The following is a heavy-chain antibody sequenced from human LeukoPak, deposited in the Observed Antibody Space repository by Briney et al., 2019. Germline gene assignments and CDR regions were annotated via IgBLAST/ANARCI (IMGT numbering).Heavy chain of an antibody. CDR2: INSDGSST. V-gene: IGHV3-74*01. J-gene: IGHJ4*02. CDR3: ARVGYDSSGYYYVFGY. Sequence: GGSLRLSCAASGFTFSSYWMHWVRHAPGKGLVWVSRINSDGSSTSYADSVKGRFTISRDNAKNTLYLQMNSLRAEDTAVYYCARVGYDSSGYYYVFGYWGQGTLVTVSS. D-gene: IGHD3-22*01. CDR1: GFTFSSYW.